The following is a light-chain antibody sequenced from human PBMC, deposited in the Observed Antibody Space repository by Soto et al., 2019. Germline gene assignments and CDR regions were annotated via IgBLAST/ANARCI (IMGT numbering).Light chain of an antibody. CDR2: GAS. CDR1: QDISIY. Sequence: IQLTQSPSSLSASIGDRVTITCRASQDISIYLAWYQQKSGEAPRLLIYGASTLQSGVPSRVSGSRAGTDFTLTIRGLQPEDFATYYGQQLHSFVLTFGGGTKVDMK. J-gene: IGKJ4*01. V-gene: IGKV1-9*01. CDR3: QQLHSFVLT.